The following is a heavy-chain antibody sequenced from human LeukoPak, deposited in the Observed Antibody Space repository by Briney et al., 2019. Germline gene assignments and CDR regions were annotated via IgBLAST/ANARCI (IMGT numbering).Heavy chain of an antibody. CDR2: IYDSGST. CDR1: GGSISSGGYS. V-gene: IGHV4-30-2*01. D-gene: IGHD3-10*01. J-gene: IGHJ5*02. CDR3: ARVPGGGYGSGSYSWFDP. Sequence: SETLSLTCAVSGGSISSGGYSWSWIRQPPGKGLEWIGYIYDSGSTYYNPSLKSRVTISVDRSKNQFSLKLSSVTAADTAVYYCARVPGGGYGSGSYSWFDPWGQGTLVTVSS.